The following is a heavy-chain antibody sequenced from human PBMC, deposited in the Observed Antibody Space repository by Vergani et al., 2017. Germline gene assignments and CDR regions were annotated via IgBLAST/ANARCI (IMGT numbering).Heavy chain of an antibody. D-gene: IGHD3-22*01. V-gene: IGHV2-70*04. CDR1: GFSVNSHPMR. Sequence: QVTFKESGPALVNPRQTLTLTCTLSGFSVNSHPMRVIWIRQPPGKALEWLARIDWDDDTYYRTSLRTRLTISKDTFKNQVALTMTNMDPVDTATYYCARTLSDSRGYYLDYWGQGTLVTVSS. CDR3: ARTLSDSRGYYLDY. J-gene: IGHJ4*02. CDR2: IDWDDDT.